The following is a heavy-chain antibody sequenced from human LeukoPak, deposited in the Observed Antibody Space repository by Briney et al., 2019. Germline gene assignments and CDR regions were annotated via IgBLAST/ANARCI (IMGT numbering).Heavy chain of an antibody. CDR3: TIGSGTYRGAFDI. Sequence: PGGSLRLSCAASGFTFDDYATHWVRQAPGKGLEWVSGISWNSGSIGYADSVKGRFTISRDNAKNSLYLQMSSLRAEDMALYYCTIGSGTYRGAFDIWGQGTMVTVSS. CDR2: ISWNSGSI. J-gene: IGHJ3*02. V-gene: IGHV3-9*03. D-gene: IGHD1-26*01. CDR1: GFTFDDYA.